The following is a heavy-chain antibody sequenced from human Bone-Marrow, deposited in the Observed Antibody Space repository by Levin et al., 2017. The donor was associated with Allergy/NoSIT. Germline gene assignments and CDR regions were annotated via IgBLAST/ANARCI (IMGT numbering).Heavy chain of an antibody. CDR1: GGSISSGDYY. Sequence: LRLSCTVSGGSISSGDYYWSWIRQPPGKGLEWIGYIYYSGSTYYNPSLKSRVTISVDTSKNQFSLKLSSVTAADTAVYYCARDLHGSGLDIWGQGTMVTVSS. D-gene: IGHD3-10*01. J-gene: IGHJ3*02. CDR3: ARDLHGSGLDI. CDR2: IYYSGST. V-gene: IGHV4-30-4*01.